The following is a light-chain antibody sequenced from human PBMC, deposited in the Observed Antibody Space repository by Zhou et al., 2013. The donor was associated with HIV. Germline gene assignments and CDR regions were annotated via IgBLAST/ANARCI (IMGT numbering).Light chain of an antibody. J-gene: IGKJ2*01. CDR3: QQYNNWPHT. CDR1: QSVSSN. Sequence: EIVLTQSPGTLSLSPGERATLSCRASQSVSSNYLAWYQQKPGQAPRLLIYGASTRATGIPARFSGSGSGTEFTLTISSLQSEDFAGYYCQQYNNWPHTFGQGTKLEI. CDR2: GAS. V-gene: IGKV3-15*01.